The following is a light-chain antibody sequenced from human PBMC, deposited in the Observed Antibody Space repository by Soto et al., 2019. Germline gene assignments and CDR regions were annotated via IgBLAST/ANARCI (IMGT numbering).Light chain of an antibody. V-gene: IGKV4-1*01. CDR1: QIVLYSSDNKNY. J-gene: IGKJ4*01. CDR2: WAS. CDR3: QQYYSTPLT. Sequence: DFVMTQSPASLAVSLVERATINFKPIQIVLYSSDNKNYLAWYQQKPGQPPKLLIYWASTRESGVPDRFSGSGSGTDFTLTISSLQAEDVAVYYCQQYYSTPLTFGGGTKVDIK.